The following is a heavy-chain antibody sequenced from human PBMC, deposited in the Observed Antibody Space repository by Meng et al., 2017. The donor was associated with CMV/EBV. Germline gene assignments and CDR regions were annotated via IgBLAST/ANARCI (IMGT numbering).Heavy chain of an antibody. J-gene: IGHJ4*02. D-gene: IGHD4-11*01. Sequence: SETLSLTCAVYGGSFSGSYWSWIRQPPGKGLEWIGEINHSGSTNYNPSLKSRVTISVDTSKNQFSLKLSSVTAADTAVYYCAKDRVSQFDYWGQGTLVTVSS. V-gene: IGHV4-34*01. CDR2: INHSGST. CDR3: AKDRVSQFDY. CDR1: GGSFSGSY.